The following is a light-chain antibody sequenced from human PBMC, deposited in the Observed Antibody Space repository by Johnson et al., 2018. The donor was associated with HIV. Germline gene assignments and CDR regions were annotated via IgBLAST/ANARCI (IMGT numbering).Light chain of an antibody. J-gene: IGLJ1*01. CDR3: ATWDSSLNV. V-gene: IGLV1-51*01. CDR2: DNY. CDR1: SSNIGNNY. Sequence: QSVLTQPPSVSAAPGQNVNISCSGGSSNIGNNYVSWYQQLPGTAPKLLIYDNYKRPSGIPDRFPGSKSGTSATLGIPGLQTGDEADYSCATWDSSLNVFGTGTKVTVL.